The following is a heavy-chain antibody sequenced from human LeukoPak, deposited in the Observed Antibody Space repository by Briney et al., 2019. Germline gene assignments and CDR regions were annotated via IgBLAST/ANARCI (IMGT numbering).Heavy chain of an antibody. Sequence: PSETLSLTCTVSGDSISSYYWNWIRQPAGKALQWIGRIYTSGSPNYNPSLKSRVTMSVDTSKNQFSLTLTSVTAADTAVYYCARDSGSRGWLIDYWGQGTLVTVSS. CDR3: ARDSGSRGWLIDY. D-gene: IGHD6-19*01. J-gene: IGHJ4*02. CDR1: GDSISSYY. CDR2: IYTSGSP. V-gene: IGHV4-4*07.